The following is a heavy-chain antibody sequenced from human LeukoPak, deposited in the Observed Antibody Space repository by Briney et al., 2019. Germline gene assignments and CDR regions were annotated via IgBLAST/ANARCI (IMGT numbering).Heavy chain of an antibody. J-gene: IGHJ4*02. CDR3: ARSQNYYGSGDY. CDR1: GDSVSNGNYY. Sequence: SETLSLTCTVSGDSVSNGNYYWSRLRQPPGKALEWIGNIYYTGNTYYNPSLEGRVTISVDTSRNHFSVKLSSVTAADTAVYYCARSQNYYGSGDYWSQGTLVTVSS. V-gene: IGHV4-61*03. D-gene: IGHD3-10*01. CDR2: IYYTGNT.